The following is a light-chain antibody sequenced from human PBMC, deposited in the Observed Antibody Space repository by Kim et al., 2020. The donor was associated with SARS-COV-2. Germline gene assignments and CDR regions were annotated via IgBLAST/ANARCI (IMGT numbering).Light chain of an antibody. Sequence: GQSLPISCGGTSSDIGAFNYDSWFQQHPGKAPRLRIYDVSERPSGISNRFAGSTSGNTASLTISGLQAEDEDDYYCSSYTTANTRVFGTGTKVTVL. CDR2: DVS. J-gene: IGLJ1*01. CDR1: SSDIGAFNY. CDR3: SSYTTANTRV. V-gene: IGLV2-14*03.